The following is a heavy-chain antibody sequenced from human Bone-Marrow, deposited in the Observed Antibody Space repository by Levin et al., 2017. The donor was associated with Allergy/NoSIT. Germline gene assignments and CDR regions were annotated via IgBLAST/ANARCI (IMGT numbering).Heavy chain of an antibody. CDR2: ISWNSDII. J-gene: IGHJ6*02. D-gene: IGHD6-13*01. Sequence: GGSLRLSCAASGVTFDDYAFHWVRQAPGKGLAWVSGISWNSDIIMYADSVKGRFTISRDNAKNSLYLQMESLRPADAALYFCVKDVDAAPRYAMDVGSQGITVTVS. CDR1: GVTFDDYA. CDR3: VKDVDAAPRYAMDV. V-gene: IGHV3-9*01.